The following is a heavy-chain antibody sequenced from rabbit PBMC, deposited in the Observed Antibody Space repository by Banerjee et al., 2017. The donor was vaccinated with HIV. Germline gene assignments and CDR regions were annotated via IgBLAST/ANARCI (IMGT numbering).Heavy chain of an antibody. V-gene: IGHV1S40*01. D-gene: IGHD2-1*01. CDR1: GFSFSSSYW. CDR3: ARGYDDYGDYGLKL. Sequence: QSLEESGGDLVKPGASLTLTCTASGFSFSSSYWIYWVRQAPGKGLEWIASIYTGDGNTYYASWAKGRFSISKTSSTVDLKMTSLTAADTATYFCARGYDDYGDYGLKLWGQGTLVTVS. J-gene: IGHJ4*01. CDR2: IYTGDGNT.